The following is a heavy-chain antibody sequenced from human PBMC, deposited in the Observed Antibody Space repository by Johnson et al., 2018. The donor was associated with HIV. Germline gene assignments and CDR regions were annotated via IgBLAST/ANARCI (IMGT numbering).Heavy chain of an antibody. Sequence: VQLVESGGGLVQPGGSLRLSCAASRFTFRIYAMTWVRQAPGKGLEWVSSISADGDSTYYADSVKGRFTISRANSKNTLYLQMNSLRAADTAIYYCTSERGRYYDSSKDAFDIWGQGTMVTVSS. CDR2: ISADGDST. CDR3: TSERGRYYDSSKDAFDI. CDR1: RFTFRIYA. J-gene: IGHJ3*02. D-gene: IGHD3-22*01. V-gene: IGHV3-23*04.